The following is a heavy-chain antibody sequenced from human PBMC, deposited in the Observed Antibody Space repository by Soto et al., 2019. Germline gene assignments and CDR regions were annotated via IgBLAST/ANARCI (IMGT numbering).Heavy chain of an antibody. V-gene: IGHV4-4*07. D-gene: IGHD5-12*01. CDR1: GGSISSYY. CDR3: ARDGYKKEVGYFDY. Sequence: QVQLQESGPGLVKPSETLSLTCTVSGGSISSYYWSWIRQPAGKGLEWIGRIYTSGSTNYNPSLKRRVTMSVDTSKNQCSLKLSSVTAADTAVYYCARDGYKKEVGYFDYWGQGTLVNVSS. CDR2: IYTSGST. J-gene: IGHJ4*02.